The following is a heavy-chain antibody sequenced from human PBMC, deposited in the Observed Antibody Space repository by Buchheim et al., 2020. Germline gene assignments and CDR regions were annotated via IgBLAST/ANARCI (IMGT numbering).Heavy chain of an antibody. J-gene: IGHJ6*02. CDR2: IRYDGSNK. CDR1: GFTFSSYG. CDR3: AKTHDCSSTSSYGDYYYYGMDV. V-gene: IGHV3-30*02. D-gene: IGHD2-2*01. Sequence: QVQLVESGGGVVQPGRSLRLSCAASGFTFSSYGMHWVRQAPGKGLEWVAFIRYDGSNKYYADSVKGRFTISRDNSKNTLYLQMNSLRAEDTAVYYCAKTHDCSSTSSYGDYYYYGMDVWGQGTT.